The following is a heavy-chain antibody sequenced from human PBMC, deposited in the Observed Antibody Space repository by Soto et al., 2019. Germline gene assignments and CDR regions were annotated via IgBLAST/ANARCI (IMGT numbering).Heavy chain of an antibody. D-gene: IGHD3-10*01. CDR1: GYTFTDYY. J-gene: IGHJ6*02. CDR3: ARVPRGVYYGMDV. CDR2: INPNSGTT. V-gene: IGHV1-2*04. Sequence: QVQLVQSGAEVKKPGASVKVSCKASGYTFTDYYMHWVRQAPGQRLEWMGWINPNSGTTNYAQKFQGWVTMTRDTSITTVYMEVSRLRSDDTAVYYCARVPRGVYYGMDVWGQGNTVTVSS.